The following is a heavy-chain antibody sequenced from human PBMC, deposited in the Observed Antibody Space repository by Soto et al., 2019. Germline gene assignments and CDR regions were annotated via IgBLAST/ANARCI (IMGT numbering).Heavy chain of an antibody. J-gene: IGHJ4*02. V-gene: IGHV3-73*01. CDR1: GFPLSGSF. CDR3: TATGR. Sequence: GSLRLSCAASGFPLSGSFVHWVRQASGKGLEWLGLVKKKPDSYATRYAESLRGRFTISRDDSVNTAYLHMNSLTTEDTAVYYCTATGRWGQGTLVTVSS. CDR2: VKKKPDSYAT. D-gene: IGHD3-10*01.